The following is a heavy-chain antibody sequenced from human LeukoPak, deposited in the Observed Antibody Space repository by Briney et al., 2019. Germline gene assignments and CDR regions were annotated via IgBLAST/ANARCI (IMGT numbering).Heavy chain of an antibody. J-gene: IGHJ4*02. D-gene: IGHD2-2*01. CDR2: IRYDGSNK. CDR3: ATVVVPAASGGEPDY. CDR1: RFTFSSYG. Sequence: GGSLRLSCAASRFTFSSYGMHWVRQAPGKGLEWVAFIRYDGSNKYYADSVKGRFTISRDNSKNTLYLQMNSLRAEDTAVYYCATVVVPAASGGEPDYWGQGTLVTVSS. V-gene: IGHV3-30*02.